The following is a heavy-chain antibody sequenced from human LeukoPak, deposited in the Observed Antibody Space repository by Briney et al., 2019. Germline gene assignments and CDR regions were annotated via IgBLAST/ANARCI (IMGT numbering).Heavy chain of an antibody. CDR1: GGSFSGYY. V-gene: IGHV4-34*01. CDR3: ARQWDCTNGVCYTSYYFDY. J-gene: IGHJ4*02. CDR2: INHSGST. Sequence: PSETLSLTCAVYGGSFSGYYWSWIRQPPGKGLEWIGEINHSGSTNYNPSPKSRVTISVDTSKNQFSLKLSSVTAADTAVYYCARQWDCTNGVCYTSYYFDYWGQGTLVTVSS. D-gene: IGHD2-8*01.